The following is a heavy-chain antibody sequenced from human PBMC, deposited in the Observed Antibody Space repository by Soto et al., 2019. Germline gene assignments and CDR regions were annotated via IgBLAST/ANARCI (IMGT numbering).Heavy chain of an antibody. V-gene: IGHV3-15*01. CDR2: IKSKTDGGTA. J-gene: IGHJ4*02. CDR3: TTDRGHMYDFDY. CDR1: GFTFDNAW. Sequence: EVQLVESGGGLVKPGGSLRLSCAASGFTFDNAWMSWVRQAPGKGLEWVGRIKSKTDGGTADYAAPVKGRFTISSDESKNTLFLQMNSLKTEDTAVYYCTTDRGHMYDFDYWGQGTLVPVSS. D-gene: IGHD3-10*01.